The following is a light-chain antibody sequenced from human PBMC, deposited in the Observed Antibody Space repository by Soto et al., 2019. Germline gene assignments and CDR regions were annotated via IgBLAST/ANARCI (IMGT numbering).Light chain of an antibody. J-gene: IGKJ2*01. Sequence: IVMTQSPAPLSVSPGERVTLSCRASETVRTNLAWFQQKPGQTPRLLIFGASTRCTGIPSRFTGSRSETEFTLTIGSLQSEDLAVYYCQPYYNWPPYTFGQGTKLEIK. CDR3: QPYYNWPPYT. CDR1: ETVRTN. CDR2: GAS. V-gene: IGKV3-15*01.